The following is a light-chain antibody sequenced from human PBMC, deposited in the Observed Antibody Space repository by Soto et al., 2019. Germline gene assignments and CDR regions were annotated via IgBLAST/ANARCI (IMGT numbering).Light chain of an antibody. V-gene: IGKV1-5*03. CDR2: KAS. CDR3: QQLNSYPQT. Sequence: DIQMTQSPSTLSGSVVERVTITCRASQTISSWLAWYQQKPGKAPKLLIYKASTLKSGVPSRFSGSGSGPDFTLTISSLQPEDSATYFCQQLNSYPQTFGQGTRLEIK. CDR1: QTISSW. J-gene: IGKJ5*01.